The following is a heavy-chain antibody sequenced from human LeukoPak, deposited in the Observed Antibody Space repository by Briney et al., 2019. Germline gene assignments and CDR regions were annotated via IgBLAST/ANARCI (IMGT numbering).Heavy chain of an antibody. D-gene: IGHD2-2*01. CDR1: GFIFRDYT. CDR2: INKGGSYM. V-gene: IGHV3-21*01. CDR3: AREVLIVLEPAANTIDY. Sequence: PGGSLRPSCVASGFIFRDYTMNWVRQTPGKGLEGVSAINKGGSYMAYADSGKGRFTVSRDNAKTSPFLQLNNLRVEDTAVYFCAREVLIVLEPAANTIDYWGQGTRVTVSS. J-gene: IGHJ4*02.